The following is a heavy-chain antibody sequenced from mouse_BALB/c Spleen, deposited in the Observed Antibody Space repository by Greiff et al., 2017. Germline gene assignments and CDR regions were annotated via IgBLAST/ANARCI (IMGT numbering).Heavy chain of an antibody. V-gene: IGHV10-1*02. CDR1: GFTFNTYA. D-gene: IGHD4-1*01. CDR2: IRSKSNNYAT. J-gene: IGHJ4*01. CDR3: VRLTGTRAMDY. Sequence: EVQVVESGGGLVQPKGSLKLSCAASGFTFNTYAMNWVRQAPGKGLEWVARIRSKSNNYATYYADSVKDRFTISRDDSQSMLYLQMNNLKTEDTAMYYCVRLTGTRAMDYWGQGTSVTVSS.